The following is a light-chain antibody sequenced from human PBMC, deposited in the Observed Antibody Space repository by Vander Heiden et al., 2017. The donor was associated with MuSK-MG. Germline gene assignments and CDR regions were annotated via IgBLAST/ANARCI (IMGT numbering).Light chain of an antibody. V-gene: IGLV2-8*01. CDR2: EVT. CDR3: SSYASSNNLV. J-gene: IGLJ2*01. Sequence: SVIPACTGTSKDVGGYNYVSWYQQHSGKAPKLMIYEVTKRSSGVPDRFSGSKSGNTATLTFSGLQAEDEADYYCSSYASSNNLVFGGGTKLTVI. CDR1: SKDVGGYNY.